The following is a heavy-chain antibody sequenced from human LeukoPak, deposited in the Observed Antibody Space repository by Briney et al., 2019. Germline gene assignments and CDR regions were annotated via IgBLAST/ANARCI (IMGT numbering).Heavy chain of an antibody. J-gene: IGHJ5*02. CDR3: ARRDSSGYYSKGDFDP. V-gene: IGHV1-2*02. CDR1: GYTFTGYS. Sequence: ASVNVSCKASGYTFTGYSMHWVRQAPGQGLEWMGWINPNGGATKYAEKFLGRVTMTRDTSISTVYMELSSLRLDDTAVYYCARRDSSGYYSKGDFDPWGQGTLVTVFS. D-gene: IGHD3-22*01. CDR2: INPNGGAT.